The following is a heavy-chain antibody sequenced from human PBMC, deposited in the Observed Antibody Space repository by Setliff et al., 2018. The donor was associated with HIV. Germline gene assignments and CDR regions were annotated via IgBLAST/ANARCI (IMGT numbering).Heavy chain of an antibody. J-gene: IGHJ4*02. D-gene: IGHD5-12*01. CDR1: GFTFSYYS. Sequence: GGSLRLSCAASGFTFSYYSMTWVRQAPGKGLEWVSSIITSSSYTYYADSVKGRFTISRDNAKNSLYLQMNSLRAEDTAVYFCATLPAAIVATTYYFDYWGQGTLVTVSS. V-gene: IGHV3-21*06. CDR3: ATLPAAIVATTYYFDY. CDR2: IITSSSYT.